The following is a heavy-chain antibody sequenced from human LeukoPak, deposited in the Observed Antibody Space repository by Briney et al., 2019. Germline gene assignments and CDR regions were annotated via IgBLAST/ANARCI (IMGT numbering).Heavy chain of an antibody. D-gene: IGHD3-9*01. CDR3: ARDRGQKLRYFDWLSD. V-gene: IGHV1-69*01. CDR1: GGTFSSCA. Sequence: ASVKVSCKASGGTFSSCAVSWVRQAPGQGLEWMGGIIPIFGTANYAQKFQGRVTITADESTSTAYMELSSLRSEDTAVYYCARDRGQKLRYFDWLSDWGQGTLVTVSS. J-gene: IGHJ4*02. CDR2: IIPIFGTA.